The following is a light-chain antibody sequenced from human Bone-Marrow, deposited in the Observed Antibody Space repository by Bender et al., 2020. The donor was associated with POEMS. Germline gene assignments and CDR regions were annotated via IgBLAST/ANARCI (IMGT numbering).Light chain of an antibody. J-gene: IGLJ2*01. Sequence: SYELKQPSSVSVSPGQTATITCSGDVLPKQYAYWYQQKPGQAPVLVIYRDSERPSGIPERFSGSNSGNTATLTISETQATDEADYYCQAWDSSTVIFGGGTKLAVL. V-gene: IGLV3-1*01. CDR3: QAWDSSTVI. CDR1: VLPKQY. CDR2: RDS.